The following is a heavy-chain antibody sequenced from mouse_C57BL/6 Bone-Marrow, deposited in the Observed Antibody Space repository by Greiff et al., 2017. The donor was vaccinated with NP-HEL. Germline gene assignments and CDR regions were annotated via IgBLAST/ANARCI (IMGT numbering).Heavy chain of an antibody. CDR1: GFNIKDDY. J-gene: IGHJ4*01. CDR3: TTGTVYAMDY. D-gene: IGHD1-1*01. CDR2: IDPENGDT. Sequence: DVQLQESGAELVRPGASVKLSCTASGFNIKDDYMHWVKQRPEQGLEWIGWIDPENGDTEYASKFQGKATITADTSSNTAYLQLSSLTSEDTAVYYCTTGTVYAMDYWGQGTSVTVSS. V-gene: IGHV14-4*01.